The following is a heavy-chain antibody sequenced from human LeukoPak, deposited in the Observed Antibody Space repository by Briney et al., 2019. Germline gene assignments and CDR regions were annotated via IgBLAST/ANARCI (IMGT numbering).Heavy chain of an antibody. CDR2: IKQDGSEK. CDR3: ARGIRHDYGDSSLDY. J-gene: IGHJ4*02. Sequence: GGSLRLSCAASGFTFSNYAMSWVRQAPGKGLEWVANIKQDGSEKYYVDSVKGRFTISRDNAKNSLYLQMNSLRAEDTAVYYCARGIRHDYGDSSLDYWGQGTLVTVSS. D-gene: IGHD4-17*01. CDR1: GFTFSNYA. V-gene: IGHV3-7*01.